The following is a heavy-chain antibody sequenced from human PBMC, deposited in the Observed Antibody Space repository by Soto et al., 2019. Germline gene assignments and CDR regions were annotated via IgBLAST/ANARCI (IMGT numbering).Heavy chain of an antibody. CDR1: GFTFSSYD. CDR2: IGTAGDT. J-gene: IGHJ6*02. CDR3: AQRTPEYGMDV. V-gene: IGHV3-13*01. Sequence: SLRLSCAASGFTFSSYDMHWVRQATGKGLEWVSAIGTAGDTYYPGSVKGRFTITKDTTKNQVVLTMTNMDPVDTATYYCAQRTPEYGMDVWGQGTKVTVSS.